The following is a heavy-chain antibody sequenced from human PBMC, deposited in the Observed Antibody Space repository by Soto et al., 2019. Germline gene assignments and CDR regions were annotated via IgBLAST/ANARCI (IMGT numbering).Heavy chain of an antibody. D-gene: IGHD5-12*01. CDR2: ISSSSAYI. Sequence: EVQLVESGGGLVKPGGSLRLSCAASGFTFSAYSMNWVRQAPGKGLEWVSSISSSSAYIYYADSLKGRFTISRDNAKNSLFLQMNSLRAEDTAVYYCAREVVAVATIDYWGQGTLVTVSS. V-gene: IGHV3-21*01. CDR1: GFTFSAYS. J-gene: IGHJ4*02. CDR3: AREVVAVATIDY.